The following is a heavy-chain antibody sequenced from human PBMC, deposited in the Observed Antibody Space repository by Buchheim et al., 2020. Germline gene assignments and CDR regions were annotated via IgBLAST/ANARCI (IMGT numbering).Heavy chain of an antibody. CDR2: ISSSGSTI. CDR1: GFTFSSYE. D-gene: IGHD3-22*01. CDR3: ARLGVYYYDSSGYYSGSAYYFDY. V-gene: IGHV3-48*03. J-gene: IGHJ4*02. Sequence: EVQLVESGGGLVQPGGSLRLSCAASGFTFSSYEMNWVRQAPGKGLEWVSYISSSGSTIYYADSVKGRFTISRDNAKKSLYLQMNSLRAEDTAVYYCARLGVYYYDSSGYYSGSAYYFDYWGQGTL.